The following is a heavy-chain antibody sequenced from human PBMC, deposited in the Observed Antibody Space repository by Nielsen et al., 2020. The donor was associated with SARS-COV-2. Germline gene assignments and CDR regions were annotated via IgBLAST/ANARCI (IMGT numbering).Heavy chain of an antibody. CDR3: AREDVGRDGTSWLDY. V-gene: IGHV1-8*01. J-gene: IGHJ4*02. Sequence: ASAKVSCKASGYTFTSYDINWVRQATGQGLEWMGWMSPNSGNTGYAQKFQGRLTVTRKISISTVYMELSSLRSEDTAVYFCAREDVGRDGTSWLDYWGQGALVTVSS. CDR2: MSPNSGNT. D-gene: IGHD5-24*01. CDR1: GYTFTSYD.